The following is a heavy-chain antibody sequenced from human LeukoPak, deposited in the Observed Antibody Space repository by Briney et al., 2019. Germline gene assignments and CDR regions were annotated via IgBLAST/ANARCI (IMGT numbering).Heavy chain of an antibody. CDR2: ISGGGDTT. V-gene: IGHV3-23*01. Sequence: PGGSLRLSCAASGFTFSNYAMNWVRQAPGKGLEWVSTISGGGDTTYYADSVKGRFTISRENSKNTLYLQMNSLRAEDTAVYYCAKAKTQAMVLPGNYWGQGTLVTVSS. CDR1: GFTFSNYA. J-gene: IGHJ4*02. D-gene: IGHD5-18*01. CDR3: AKAKTQAMVLPGNY.